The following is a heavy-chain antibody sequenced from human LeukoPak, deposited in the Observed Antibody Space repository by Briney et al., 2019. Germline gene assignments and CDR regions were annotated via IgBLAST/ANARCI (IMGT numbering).Heavy chain of an antibody. CDR2: IIPIFGTA. J-gene: IGHJ4*02. D-gene: IGHD6-13*01. Sequence: SVKVSCKASGGTFSSYAISWVRQAPGQGLEWMGGIIPIFGTANYAQKFQGRVTITADESTSTAYMELSSLRSEDTAVYYCARGGDSSSWCEDGFDYWGQGTLVTVSS. V-gene: IGHV1-69*13. CDR3: ARGGDSSSWCEDGFDY. CDR1: GGTFSSYA.